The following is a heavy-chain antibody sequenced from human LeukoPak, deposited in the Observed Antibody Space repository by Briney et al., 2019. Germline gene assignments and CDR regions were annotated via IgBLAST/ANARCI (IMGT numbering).Heavy chain of an antibody. J-gene: IGHJ6*03. V-gene: IGHV3-74*01. CDR3: ARVPDLYYYYMDV. CDR2: INSDGSST. Sequence: GGSLRLSCAASGFTFSSYWMHWVRQAPGKGLVWVSRINSDGSSTSYADSVKGRFTISRDNAKNTLYLQMNSLRAEDTAVYYCARVPDLYYYYMDVWGKGTTVTVPS. CDR1: GFTFSSYW.